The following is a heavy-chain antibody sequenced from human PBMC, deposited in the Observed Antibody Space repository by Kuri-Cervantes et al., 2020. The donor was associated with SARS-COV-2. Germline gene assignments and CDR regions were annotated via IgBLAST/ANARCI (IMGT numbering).Heavy chain of an antibody. J-gene: IGHJ4*02. Sequence: SGPTLVQPTQILTLTCTFSGFSLSTSGMCVSWIRQPPGKALEWLALIDWDDDKYYSTSLKTRLTISKDTSKNQVVLTMTNMDPVDTATYYCARIGSLDSSGYYSLGYWGQGTLVTVSS. V-gene: IGHV2-70*01. CDR1: GFSLSTSGMC. D-gene: IGHD3-22*01. CDR3: ARIGSLDSSGYYSLGY. CDR2: IDWDDDK.